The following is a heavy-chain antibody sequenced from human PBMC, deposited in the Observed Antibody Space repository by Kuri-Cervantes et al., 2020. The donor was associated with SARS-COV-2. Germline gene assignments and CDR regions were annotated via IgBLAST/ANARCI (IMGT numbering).Heavy chain of an antibody. CDR1: GGSISSYY. D-gene: IGHD2-2*01. Sequence: SETLSLTCTVSGGSISSYYWSWIRQPPGKGLEWIGYIYYSGSTNYNPSLKSRVTISVGTSKNQFSLKLSSVTAADTAVYYCARGYCSSTSCLPVDYYGMDVWGQGTTVTVSS. J-gene: IGHJ6*02. CDR3: ARGYCSSTSCLPVDYYGMDV. CDR2: IYYSGST. V-gene: IGHV4-59*01.